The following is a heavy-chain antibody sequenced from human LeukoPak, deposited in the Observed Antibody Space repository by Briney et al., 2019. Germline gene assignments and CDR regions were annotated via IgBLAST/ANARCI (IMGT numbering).Heavy chain of an antibody. Sequence: PGGSLRLSCAASGFTFSYYGFHWVRQAPGKGLEWVAFIRYDGNDKFYAESVKGRFTISRDTSRNTLYLQMNSLRLEDTAVYYCARGVRYFDWPTLKKYNWFDPWGQGTLVTVSS. D-gene: IGHD3-9*01. J-gene: IGHJ5*02. V-gene: IGHV3-30*02. CDR1: GFTFSYYG. CDR3: ARGVRYFDWPTLKKYNWFDP. CDR2: IRYDGNDK.